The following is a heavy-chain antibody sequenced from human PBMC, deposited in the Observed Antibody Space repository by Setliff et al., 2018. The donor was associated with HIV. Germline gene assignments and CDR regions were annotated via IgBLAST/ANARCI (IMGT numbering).Heavy chain of an antibody. CDR2: MNPNSGNT. CDR3: VSRSRHMVRGYYFDY. V-gene: IGHV1-8*02. CDR1: GYSFTSYD. D-gene: IGHD3-10*01. J-gene: IGHJ4*02. Sequence: GASVKVSCKASGYSFTSYDINWVRQATGQGLEWMGWMNPNSGNTGYAQKFQGRVTMTRNTSISTAYIELSSLRSDDTAVYYCVSRSRHMVRGYYFDYWGQGALVTVSS.